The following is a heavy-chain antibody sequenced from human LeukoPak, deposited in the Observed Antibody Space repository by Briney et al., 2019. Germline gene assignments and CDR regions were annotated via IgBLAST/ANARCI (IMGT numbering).Heavy chain of an antibody. Sequence: PGGSLRLSCAASGFTFSSYAMNWVRQAPGKGLEWVSVISGSGGSTYYADSVKGRFTISRDNSKNTLYLQMNSLRAEDTAVYYCAKGYSSSWYYFDYWGQGTLVTVSS. CDR1: GFTFSSYA. J-gene: IGHJ4*02. D-gene: IGHD6-13*01. V-gene: IGHV3-23*01. CDR3: AKGYSSSWYYFDY. CDR2: ISGSGGST.